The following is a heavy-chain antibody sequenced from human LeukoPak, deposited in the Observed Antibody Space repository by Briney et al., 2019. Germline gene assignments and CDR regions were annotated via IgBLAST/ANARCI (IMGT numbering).Heavy chain of an antibody. CDR1: GFTFRIYV. D-gene: IGHD3-3*01. J-gene: IGHJ4*02. CDR2: ISSNGGST. V-gene: IGHV3-64*01. Sequence: GGSLRLSCAVSGFTFRIYVMDWGRQAPGEGLEYVSAISSNGGSTYYGNSVKGCFPISRDNSKNTLYLQMGSLRTGDMAVSYCARDPSFPTIFGVVFPYWGQGTLVTVSS. CDR3: ARDPSFPTIFGVVFPY.